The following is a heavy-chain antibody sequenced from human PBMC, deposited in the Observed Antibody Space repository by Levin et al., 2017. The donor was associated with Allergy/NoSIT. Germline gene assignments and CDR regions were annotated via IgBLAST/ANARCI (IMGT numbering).Heavy chain of an antibody. J-gene: IGHJ3*02. CDR1: GFNFVTTW. CDR3: VRPRNYYRVGAFDI. Sequence: LSLTCAASGFNFVTTWMGWVRQAPGRGLEWVANIKKDGTEKYYVDSVKGRFTISRDNANNSLFLQMDSLRDEDTAIYYCVRPRNYYRVGAFDIWGQGTMVSVSS. V-gene: IGHV3-7*01. D-gene: IGHD3-10*01. CDR2: IKKDGTEK.